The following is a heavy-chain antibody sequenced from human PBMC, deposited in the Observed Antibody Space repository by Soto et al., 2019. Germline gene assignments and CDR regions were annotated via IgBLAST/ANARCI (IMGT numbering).Heavy chain of an antibody. Sequence: QVQLQESGPGLVKPSETLSLTCTVSGDSVTSGDYYWNWIRQPPGKGLEWIGYIYNIGSTNYNPSLKSRVTRSVDTSNNQFSLTLTSVTAADTAVYYCARDGEVWGQGTLVTVSS. D-gene: IGHD3-3*01. CDR1: GDSVTSGDYY. J-gene: IGHJ4*02. CDR3: ARDGEV. V-gene: IGHV4-61*08. CDR2: IYNIGST.